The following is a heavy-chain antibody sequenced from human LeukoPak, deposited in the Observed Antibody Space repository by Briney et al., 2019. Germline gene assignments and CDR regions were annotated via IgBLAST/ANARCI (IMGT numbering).Heavy chain of an antibody. V-gene: IGHV1-2*02. CDR1: GYTFTDYY. CDR3: ARGEDYEYFQQ. CDR2: INPNSGGT. J-gene: IGHJ1*01. Sequence: ASVKVSCEASGYTFTDYYIHWVRQAPGQGLEWMGWINPNSGGTNYAQKFQGRVTMTRDTSISTAYTELSRLRSDDTAVYYCARGEDYEYFQQWGQGTLVTVSS. D-gene: IGHD4-11*01.